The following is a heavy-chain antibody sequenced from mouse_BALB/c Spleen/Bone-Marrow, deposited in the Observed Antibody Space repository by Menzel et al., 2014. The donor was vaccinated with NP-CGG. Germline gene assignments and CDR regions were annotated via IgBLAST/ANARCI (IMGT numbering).Heavy chain of an antibody. Sequence: VQLQQSGAELVKPGASVKLSCKASGYTFTSYWMHWVKQRPGQGLEWIGEINPSNGRTNYNEKFKSKATLTVDKSSSTAYMRLSSLTSEDSAVYYCARGTFDYWGQGTTLTVS. V-gene: IGHV1S81*02. CDR1: GYTFTSYW. CDR3: ARGTFDY. CDR2: INPSNGRT. J-gene: IGHJ2*01.